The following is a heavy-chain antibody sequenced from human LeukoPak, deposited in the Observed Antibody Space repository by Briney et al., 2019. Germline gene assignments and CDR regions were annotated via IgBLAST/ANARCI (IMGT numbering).Heavy chain of an antibody. CDR2: ISSSGSTI. CDR1: GFTFRSYE. Sequence: PGGSLRLSCAAFGFTFRSYEMNWVCQAPGKGLEWVSYISSSGSTIYYADSVKGRFTISRDNAKNSLYLQVHSLRDEGTAVYYCATDGVKVGPTAFAYWGQGTLVTVSS. CDR3: ATDGVKVGPTAFAY. V-gene: IGHV3-48*03. J-gene: IGHJ4*02. D-gene: IGHD1-26*01.